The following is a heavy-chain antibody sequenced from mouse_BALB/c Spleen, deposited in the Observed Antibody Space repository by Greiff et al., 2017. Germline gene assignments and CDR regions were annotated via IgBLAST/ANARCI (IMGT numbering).Heavy chain of an antibody. J-gene: IGHJ2*01. V-gene: IGHV2-9*02. CDR3: DRVGLRGLDY. CDR2: IWAGGST. D-gene: IGHD2-2*01. Sequence: VQRVESGPGLVAPSQSLSITCTVSGFSLTSYGVHWVRQPPGKGLEWLGVIWAGGSTNYNSALMSRLSISKDNSKSQVFLKMNSLQTDDTAMYYCDRVGLRGLDYWGQGTTLTVSS. CDR1: GFSLTSYG.